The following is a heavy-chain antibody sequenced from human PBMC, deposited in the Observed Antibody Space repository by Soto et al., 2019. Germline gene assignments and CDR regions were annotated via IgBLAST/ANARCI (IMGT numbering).Heavy chain of an antibody. Sequence: QVQLQQWGAGAGLLKPSETLSLICAASGGSFSAYYWSWIRQPPGRGLEWLGEINHNGNSNYNPALESRVTISVDTSKNQFSLKLISVTAADTAVYYCARANIVTGYYVVVFDVWGRGTLVTVSS. CDR2: INHNGNS. J-gene: IGHJ2*01. V-gene: IGHV4-34*02. CDR3: ARANIVTGYYVVVFDV. CDR1: GGSFSAYY. D-gene: IGHD3-9*01.